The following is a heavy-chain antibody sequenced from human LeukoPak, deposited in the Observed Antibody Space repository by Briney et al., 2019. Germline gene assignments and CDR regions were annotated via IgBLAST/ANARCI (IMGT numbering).Heavy chain of an antibody. J-gene: IGHJ4*02. CDR2: IYYSGST. CDR3: ARARTYDFSDY. Sequence: SETLSLTCTVSGGSISSHYWSWIRQPPGKGLEWIGYIYYSGSTNYNPSLKSRVTISVDTSKNQFSLKLSSVTAADTAVYYCARARTYDFSDYWGQGTLVTVSS. D-gene: IGHD3-3*01. V-gene: IGHV4-59*11. CDR1: GGSISSHY.